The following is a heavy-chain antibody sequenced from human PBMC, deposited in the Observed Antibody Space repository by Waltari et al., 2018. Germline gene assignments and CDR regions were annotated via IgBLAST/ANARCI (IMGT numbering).Heavy chain of an antibody. D-gene: IGHD3-22*01. CDR3: ARVPPYYYDSSGTDWYFDL. J-gene: IGHJ2*01. CDR2: IYYSGST. CDR1: GGSISSYY. Sequence: QVQLQESGPGLVKPSETLSLTCTVSGGSISSYYWSWIRQPPGKGLEWIGYIYYSGSTNHNPSLKSRVTISVDTSKNQFSLKLSSVTAADTAVYYCARVPPYYYDSSGTDWYFDLWGRGTLVTVSS. V-gene: IGHV4-59*01.